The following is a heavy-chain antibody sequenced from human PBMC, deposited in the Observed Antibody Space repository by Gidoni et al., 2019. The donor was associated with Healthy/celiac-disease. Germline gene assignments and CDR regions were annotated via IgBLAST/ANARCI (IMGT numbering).Heavy chain of an antibody. J-gene: IGHJ4*02. D-gene: IGHD2-21*02. V-gene: IGHV3-66*03. CDR1: GFTVSRKY. Sequence: EVQLVESGGGLIQPGGSLRRSCAGSGFTVSRKYMSWVRQAPGKGLEWVSVIYICGSTYYADSVKGRFTISRDNSKNTLYLQMNSLRAEDTAVYYCATHAINCGGDCYSPCPFDYWGQGTLVTVSS. CDR3: ATHAINCGGDCYSPCPFDY. CDR2: IYICGST.